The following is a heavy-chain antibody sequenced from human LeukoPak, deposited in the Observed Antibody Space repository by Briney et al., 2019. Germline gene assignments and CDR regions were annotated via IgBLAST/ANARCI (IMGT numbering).Heavy chain of an antibody. V-gene: IGHV3-49*04. D-gene: IGHD3-3*01. CDR1: GFTFSSYA. CDR2: IRSKAYGGTT. CDR3: TTHYDFWSGYEQKPDY. Sequence: GGSLRLSCAGSGFTFSSYAMSWVRQAPGKGLEWVGFIRSKAYGGTTEYAASVKGRFTISRDDSKSIAYLQMNSLKTEDTAVYYCTTHYDFWSGYEQKPDYWGQGTLVTVSS. J-gene: IGHJ4*02.